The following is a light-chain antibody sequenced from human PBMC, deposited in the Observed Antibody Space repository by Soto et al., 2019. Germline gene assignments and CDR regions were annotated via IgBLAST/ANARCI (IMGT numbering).Light chain of an antibody. CDR2: SAS. CDR1: QNLGTLY. V-gene: IGKV3-20*01. Sequence: EIVLTQSPGTLSLSPGERGTLSCRASQNLGTLYLAWFQQKSGQAPRLIIYSASRRATGIPDRFTGSGSGTDFTLTINRVEPEDFAVYFCQQYAGSPRTFGQGTKVEIK. CDR3: QQYAGSPRT. J-gene: IGKJ1*01.